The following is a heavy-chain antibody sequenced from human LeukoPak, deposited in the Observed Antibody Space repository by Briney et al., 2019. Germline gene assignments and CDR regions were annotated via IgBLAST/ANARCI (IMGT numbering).Heavy chain of an antibody. Sequence: GGSLRLSCAASGFTVSSNYMSWVRQAPGKGLEWVSFIYIGCSTYYADSVKGRFTISRDNSKNTLYLQMNSLRAEDTAVYYCARDLSYYDSGTYGPDYWGQGTLVTVSS. J-gene: IGHJ4*02. V-gene: IGHV3-53*01. D-gene: IGHD3-22*01. CDR1: GFTVSSNY. CDR2: IYIGCST. CDR3: ARDLSYYDSGTYGPDY.